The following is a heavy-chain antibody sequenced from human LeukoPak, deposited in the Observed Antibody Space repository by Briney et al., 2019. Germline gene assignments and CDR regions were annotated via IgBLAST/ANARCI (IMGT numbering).Heavy chain of an antibody. Sequence: ASVKVSCKVSGYTLTELSMHWVRQAPGKGLEWMGGFDPEDGETIYAQKFQGRVTMTEDTSTDTAYMELSSLRSEDTAVHYCATGSGATITIFGVVIPHFDYWGQGTLVTVSS. D-gene: IGHD3-3*01. J-gene: IGHJ4*02. CDR1: GYTLTELS. CDR3: ATGSGATITIFGVVIPHFDY. V-gene: IGHV1-24*01. CDR2: FDPEDGET.